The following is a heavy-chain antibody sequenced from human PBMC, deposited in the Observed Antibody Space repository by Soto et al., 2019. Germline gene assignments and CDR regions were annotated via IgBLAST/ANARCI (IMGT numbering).Heavy chain of an antibody. CDR2: IYYSGST. CDR1: GGSINSGDYH. Sequence: SEPLSLTFTVSGGSINSGDYHWSWIRQSPGKGLEWIGAIYYSGSTYYNPSLKSRIRISVDTSKNQFSLKVNSVTAADTAVYYCARDYRVHSAGGMDVWGQGTTVTVSS. CDR3: ARDYRVHSAGGMDV. D-gene: IGHD3-16*02. J-gene: IGHJ6*02. V-gene: IGHV4-30-4*01.